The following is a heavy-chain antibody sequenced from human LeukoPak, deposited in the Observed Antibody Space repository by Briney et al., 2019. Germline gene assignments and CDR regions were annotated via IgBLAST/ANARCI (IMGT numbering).Heavy chain of an antibody. CDR1: GGSISSYY. CDR2: IYYSGST. CDR3: ARVGPLVEYSSSPFDY. Sequence: SETLSLTCTVSGGSISSYYWSWIRQPPGKGLEWIGYIYYSGSTNYNPSLKSRVTILVDTSKNQFSLKLSSVTAADTAVYYCARVGPLVEYSSSPFDYWGQGTLVTVSS. D-gene: IGHD6-6*01. J-gene: IGHJ4*02. V-gene: IGHV4-59*01.